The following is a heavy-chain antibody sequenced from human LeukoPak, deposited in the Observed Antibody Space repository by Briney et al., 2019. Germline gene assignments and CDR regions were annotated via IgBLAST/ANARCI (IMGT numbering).Heavy chain of an antibody. CDR1: GFTVSSNY. D-gene: IGHD2-15*01. Sequence: GGSLRLSCAASGFTVSSNYMSWVRQAPGKGLEWVSVIYSGGSTYYADPVKGRFTISRDNSKNTLYLQMNSLRAEDTAVYYCARGPDCSGGSCYFYYYYYMDVWGEGTTVTVSS. CDR2: IYSGGST. CDR3: ARGPDCSGGSCYFYYYYYMDV. J-gene: IGHJ6*03. V-gene: IGHV3-53*01.